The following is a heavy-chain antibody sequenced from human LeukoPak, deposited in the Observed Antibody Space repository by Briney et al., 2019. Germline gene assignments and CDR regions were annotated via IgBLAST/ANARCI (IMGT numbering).Heavy chain of an antibody. Sequence: ASVKVSCKASGGTFSSYAISWVRQAPGQGLEWMGRIIPILGIANYAQKFQGRVTITADKSTSTAYMELSSLRSEDTAVYYCATVDQYAIVGVTDPRYGMDVWGQGTTVTVSS. CDR2: IIPILGIA. J-gene: IGHJ6*02. CDR1: GGTFSSYA. V-gene: IGHV1-69*04. D-gene: IGHD1-26*01. CDR3: ATVDQYAIVGVTDPRYGMDV.